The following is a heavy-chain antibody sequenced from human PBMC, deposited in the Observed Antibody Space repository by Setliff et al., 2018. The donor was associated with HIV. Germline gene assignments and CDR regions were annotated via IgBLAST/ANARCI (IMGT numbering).Heavy chain of an antibody. CDR2: IIPILGIA. V-gene: IGHV1-69*10. Sequence: GASVKVSCKASGGTFSSYAISWVRQAPGQGLEWMGGIIPILGIANYAQKFQGRVTITADKSTSTAYMELSSLRSEDTAVYYCARLGSGWSDSYYYAMDVWGQGTTVTVSS. D-gene: IGHD6-19*01. J-gene: IGHJ6*02. CDR3: ARLGSGWSDSYYYAMDV. CDR1: GGTFSSYA.